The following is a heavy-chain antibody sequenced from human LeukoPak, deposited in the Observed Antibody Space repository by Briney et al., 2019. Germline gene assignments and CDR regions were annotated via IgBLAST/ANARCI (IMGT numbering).Heavy chain of an antibody. J-gene: IGHJ4*02. CDR2: IISSGAST. Sequence: PGGSLRLSCAASGFTFSTYAMHWVRQAPGKGLEYVSAIISSGASTYYADSVKGRFTISRDNSKNTLYLQMGSLRAEDMAVYYCARGGRAAGTGGNDYWGQGTLVTVSS. CDR3: ARGGRAAGTGGNDY. V-gene: IGHV3-64*02. CDR1: GFTFSTYA. D-gene: IGHD6-13*01.